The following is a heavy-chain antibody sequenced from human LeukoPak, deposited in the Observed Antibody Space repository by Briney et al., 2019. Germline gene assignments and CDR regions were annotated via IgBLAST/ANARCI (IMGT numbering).Heavy chain of an antibody. J-gene: IGHJ2*01. CDR2: IYTSGST. CDR1: GGSISSSSYY. D-gene: IGHD4-17*01. CDR3: ARTVTDYGDYKHWYFDL. Sequence: SETLSLTCTVSGGSISSSSYYWGWIRQPAGKGLEWIGRIYTSGSTNYNPSLKSRVTMSVDTSKNQFSLKLSSVTAADTAVYYCARTVTDYGDYKHWYFDLWGRGTLVTVSS. V-gene: IGHV4-61*02.